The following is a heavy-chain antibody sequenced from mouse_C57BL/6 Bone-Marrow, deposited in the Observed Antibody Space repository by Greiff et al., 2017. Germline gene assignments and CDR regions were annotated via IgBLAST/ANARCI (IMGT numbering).Heavy chain of an antibody. CDR1: GYTFTSYW. V-gene: IGHV1-50*01. J-gene: IGHJ2*01. Sequence: VQLQQPGAELVKPGASVKLSCKASGYTFTSYWMQWVKQRPGQGLEWIGEIDPSDSYTNYNQKFKGKATFTVDTSSSTAYMQLSSLTSEDSAVYYCARGGPYYWGPGNTLTGSS. CDR2: IDPSDSYT. CDR3: ARGGPYY.